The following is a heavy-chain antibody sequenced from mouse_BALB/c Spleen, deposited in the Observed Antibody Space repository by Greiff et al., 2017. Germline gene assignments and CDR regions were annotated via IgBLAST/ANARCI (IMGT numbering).Heavy chain of an antibody. V-gene: IGHV5-6-3*01. CDR3: ARDRSYRDDEVAMDY. CDR2: INSNGGST. CDR1: GFTFSSYG. J-gene: IGHJ4*01. Sequence: EVQVVESGGGLVQPGGSLKLSCAASGFTFSSYGMSWVRQTPDKRLELVATINSNGGSTYYPDSVKGRFTISRDNAKNTLYLQMSSLKSEDTAMYYCARDRSYRDDEVAMDYWGQGTSVTVSS. D-gene: IGHD2-14*01.